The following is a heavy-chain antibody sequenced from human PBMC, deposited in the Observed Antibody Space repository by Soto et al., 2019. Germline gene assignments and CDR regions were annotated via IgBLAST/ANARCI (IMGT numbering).Heavy chain of an antibody. CDR1: GCTFSSYA. J-gene: IGHJ4*02. CDR3: ARDGPYYYDSSGYYYDY. Sequence: PGGSLRLSCAASGCTFSSYAMHWIRQAPGKGLEWVAVISYDGSNKYYADSVKGRFTISRDNSKNTLYLQMNSLRAEDTAVYYCARDGPYYYDSSGYYYDYWGQGTLVTVSS. V-gene: IGHV3-30-3*01. D-gene: IGHD3-22*01. CDR2: ISYDGSNK.